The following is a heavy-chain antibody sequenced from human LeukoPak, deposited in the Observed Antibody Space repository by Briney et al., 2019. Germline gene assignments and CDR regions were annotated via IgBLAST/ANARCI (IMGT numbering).Heavy chain of an antibody. Sequence: GGSLRLSCAASGFTFSSYWMHWVRQVPGKGPVWVSRINSDGSSTRYADSVKGRFTISRDNAKNTLYLQINSLRVEDTAVYYCARGSKYTSSWYVDYWGQGALVTVSS. D-gene: IGHD6-13*01. CDR1: GFTFSSYW. CDR2: INSDGSST. J-gene: IGHJ4*02. CDR3: ARGSKYTSSWYVDY. V-gene: IGHV3-74*01.